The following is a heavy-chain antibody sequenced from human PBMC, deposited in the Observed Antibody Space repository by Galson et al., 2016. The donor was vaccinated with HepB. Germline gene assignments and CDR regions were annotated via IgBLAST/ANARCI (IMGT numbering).Heavy chain of an antibody. Sequence: SVKVSCKASGYSFASHPIYWVRQAPGHRLEWMGWINAGIGNTKYSQNFQGRVTITRDRSANTVYMELSNLRLEDTAVFYCARSAVGGVPFDHWGQGTLVTVSS. CDR2: INAGIGNT. CDR3: ARSAVGGVPFDH. D-gene: IGHD6-19*01. CDR1: GYSFASHP. J-gene: IGHJ4*02. V-gene: IGHV1-3*01.